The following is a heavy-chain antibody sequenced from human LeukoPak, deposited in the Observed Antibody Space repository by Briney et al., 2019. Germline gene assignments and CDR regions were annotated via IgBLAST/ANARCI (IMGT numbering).Heavy chain of an antibody. CDR3: VRHLSAGRPAFDI. Sequence: SETLSLTCTVSGGSINSYYWSWIRQPPGKGLEWIGFISYSGSTNFNPSLTSRVTISVDTSNNRISLKLTSLTAADTAAYYCVRHLSAGRPAFDIWGQGTMVTVSS. CDR1: GGSINSYY. V-gene: IGHV4-59*08. D-gene: IGHD2-15*01. J-gene: IGHJ3*02. CDR2: ISYSGST.